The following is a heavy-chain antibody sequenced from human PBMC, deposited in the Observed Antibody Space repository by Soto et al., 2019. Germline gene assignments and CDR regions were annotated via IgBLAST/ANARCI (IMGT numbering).Heavy chain of an antibody. CDR3: SREIAAAGTVLFAP. Sequence: PSETLSLTCAVHRGSLSRYYRTWIRQPPGKGLEWIGEINHSGSTNYNPSLKSRVTISVDTSKNQFSLKLSSVTAADTAVYYCSREIAAAGTVLFAPSGRGTLVTGSS. V-gene: IGHV4-34*01. J-gene: IGHJ5*02. D-gene: IGHD6-13*01. CDR2: INHSGST. CDR1: RGSLSRYY.